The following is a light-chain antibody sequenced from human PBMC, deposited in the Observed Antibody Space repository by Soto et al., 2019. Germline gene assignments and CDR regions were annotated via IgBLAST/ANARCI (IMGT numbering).Light chain of an antibody. CDR3: SSYAVSRILV. V-gene: IGLV2-8*01. CDR2: EVN. J-gene: IGLJ2*01. CDR1: SSDVGGYNY. Sequence: QSALTQAPSASGSPGQSITISCTGTSSDVGGYNYVSWYQQHPGKAPKLIIHEVNKRPSGVPDRFSGSKSGNTASLTVTGLQAEDDADYYCSSYAVSRILVFGEGTKLTV.